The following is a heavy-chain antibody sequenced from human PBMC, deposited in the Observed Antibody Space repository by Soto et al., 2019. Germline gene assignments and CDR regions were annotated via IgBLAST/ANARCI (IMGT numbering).Heavy chain of an antibody. Sequence: EVQLVESGGGLVQPGGSLRLSCVVSGFTLSNYWMSWVRQAPGKGLEWVANIKQDGSETYYVDSVKGRFTISRDNAKNSLYLQMTSLRGEDTAVYYCARGWATVPGTGDNWGQGTLVIVSS. V-gene: IGHV3-7*01. CDR1: GFTLSNYW. CDR3: ARGWATVPGTGDN. D-gene: IGHD6-19*01. J-gene: IGHJ4*02. CDR2: IKQDGSET.